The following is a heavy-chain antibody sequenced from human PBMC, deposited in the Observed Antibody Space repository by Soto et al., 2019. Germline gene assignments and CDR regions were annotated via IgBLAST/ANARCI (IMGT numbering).Heavy chain of an antibody. CDR3: ARAGGLGAVAVDY. CDR1: GGSISSGGYS. D-gene: IGHD6-19*01. Sequence: QVQRQESGSGLVKPSQILSLTCAVSGGSISSGGYSWSWIRQPPGKGLEWIGYIYHSGSTYYNPSLKSRVTISVDRSKNQFSLKLSSVTAADTAVYYCARAGGLGAVAVDYWGQGTLVTVSS. J-gene: IGHJ4*02. CDR2: IYHSGST. V-gene: IGHV4-30-2*01.